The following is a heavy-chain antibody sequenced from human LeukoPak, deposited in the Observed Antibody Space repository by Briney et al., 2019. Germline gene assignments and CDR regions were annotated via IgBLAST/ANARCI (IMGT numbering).Heavy chain of an antibody. J-gene: IGHJ4*02. CDR2: ISWNSGSI. CDR3: GKGGPYYYDSSGYYWVFDY. CDR1: GFTFDDYA. V-gene: IGHV3-9*01. D-gene: IGHD3-22*01. Sequence: GGSLRLSYAASGFTFDDYAIHWVRQAPGKGLEWVSGISWNSGSIGYADSVKGRFTISRDNAKNSLYLQMNSLRAEDTALYYCGKGGPYYYDSSGYYWVFDYWGQGTLVTVSS.